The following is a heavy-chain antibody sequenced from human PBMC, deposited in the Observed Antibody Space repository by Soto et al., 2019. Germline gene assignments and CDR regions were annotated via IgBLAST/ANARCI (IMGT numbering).Heavy chain of an antibody. CDR2: IYYSGST. J-gene: IGHJ5*02. V-gene: IGHV4-31*03. CDR1: GFSIRSGGYY. CDR3: ARVGLVYYGDASLINWFDP. Sequence: PSEALSLTCTVSGFSIRSGGYYWIWIRQHPGKGLEWIGYIYYSGSTYYNPSLKSRVTISVDTSKNQFSLKLSSVTAADTAVYYCARVGLVYYGDASLINWFDPWGQGTLVTVSS. D-gene: IGHD4-17*01.